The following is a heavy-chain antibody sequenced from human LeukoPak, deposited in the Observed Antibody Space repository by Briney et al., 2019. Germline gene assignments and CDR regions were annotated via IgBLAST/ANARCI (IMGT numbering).Heavy chain of an antibody. J-gene: IGHJ5*02. Sequence: SVKVSCKASGGTFSSFAISWVRQAPGQGLEWMGGIIPIFGTANYAQKFQGRVTITTDESTSTAYMELSSLRSEDTAVYYCASHYDSSGYYWAWGQGTLVTVSS. V-gene: IGHV1-69*05. CDR3: ASHYDSSGYYWA. CDR1: GGTFSSFA. D-gene: IGHD3-22*01. CDR2: IIPIFGTA.